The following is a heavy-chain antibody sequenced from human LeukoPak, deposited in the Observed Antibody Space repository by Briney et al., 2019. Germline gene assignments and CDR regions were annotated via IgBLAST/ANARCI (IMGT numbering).Heavy chain of an antibody. CDR1: GFTFNKYA. D-gene: IGHD2-21*01. J-gene: IGHJ4*02. V-gene: IGHV3-23*01. Sequence: GGSLRLSCAASGFTFNKYAMNWVRQTPGKGLEWVAATSSSDAGTYHADSVRGRFTISRDNSKNTLYLQMNSLRAEDAAVYFCAKAPVTSCRGAYCYPFDSWGQGTLVTVSS. CDR2: TSSSDAGT. CDR3: AKAPVTSCRGAYCYPFDS.